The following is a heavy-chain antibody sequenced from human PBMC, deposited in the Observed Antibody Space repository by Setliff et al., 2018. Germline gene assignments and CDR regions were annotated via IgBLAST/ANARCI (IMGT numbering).Heavy chain of an antibody. J-gene: IGHJ4*02. CDR2: ISGSGDST. Sequence: GGSLRLSCAASGFTFRSYAMSWVRQAPGKGLEWVSTISGSGDSTNYADSVKGRFTISRDNSKNTLFLQMNSLRAEDTAVYYCAKDRYCGGGSCLKDFEYWGQGTLVTVSS. D-gene: IGHD2-15*01. V-gene: IGHV3-23*01. CDR3: AKDRYCGGGSCLKDFEY. CDR1: GFTFRSYA.